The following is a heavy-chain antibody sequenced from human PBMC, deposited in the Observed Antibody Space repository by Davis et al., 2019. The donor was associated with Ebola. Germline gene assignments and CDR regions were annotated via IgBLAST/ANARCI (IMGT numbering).Heavy chain of an antibody. CDR3: ARGGYSSGWCPVFRYFQH. D-gene: IGHD6-19*01. J-gene: IGHJ1*01. Sequence: MPSETLSLTCTVSGGSISSYYWSWIRQPPGKGLEWIGYIYYSGSTNYNPSLKSRVTISVDTSKNQFSLKLSSVTAADTAVYYCARGGYSSGWCPVFRYFQHWGQGTLVTVSS. CDR2: IYYSGST. CDR1: GGSISSYY. V-gene: IGHV4-59*08.